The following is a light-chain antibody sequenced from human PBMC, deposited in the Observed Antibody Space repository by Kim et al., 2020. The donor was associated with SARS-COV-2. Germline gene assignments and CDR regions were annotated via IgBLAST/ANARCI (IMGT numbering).Light chain of an antibody. V-gene: IGLV2-14*01. CDR1: SSDVGAYNY. CDR2: EVN. CDR3: NSYTKSATLV. J-gene: IGLJ3*02. Sequence: QSALTQPASVSGSPGQSITISCTGTSSDVGAYNYVSWYQHHPGKAPKLMIYEVNNRPSGVSNRFSGSKSGNTASLTIYGLQAEDEADYYCNSYTKSATLVFGGGTKVTVL.